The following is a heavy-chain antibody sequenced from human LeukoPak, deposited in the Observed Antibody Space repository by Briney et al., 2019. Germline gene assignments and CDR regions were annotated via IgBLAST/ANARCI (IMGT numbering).Heavy chain of an antibody. CDR1: GFTFSSYS. J-gene: IGHJ4*02. V-gene: IGHV3-48*04. CDR3: SKDTFGAEDY. D-gene: IGHD3-10*01. CDR2: ISSSSSTI. Sequence: GGSLRLSCAASGFTFSSYSMNWVRQGPGKGLEWVSYISSSSSTIYYADSVKGRFTISRDNAKNTLYLQMNSLRAEDTAVYYCSKDTFGAEDYWGQGTLVTVSS.